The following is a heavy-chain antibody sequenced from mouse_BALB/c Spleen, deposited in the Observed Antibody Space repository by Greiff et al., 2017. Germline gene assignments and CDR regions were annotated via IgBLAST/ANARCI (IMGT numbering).Heavy chain of an antibody. Sequence: VQLQQSGAELMKPGASVKISCKATGYTFSSYWIEWVKQRPGHGLEWIGEILPGSGSTNYNEKFKGKATFTADTSSNTAYMQLSSLTSEDSAVYYCVITGGNYGVLYAMDYWGQGTSVTVSS. D-gene: IGHD2-1*01. CDR2: ILPGSGST. CDR1: GYTFSSYW. CDR3: VITGGNYGVLYAMDY. V-gene: IGHV1-9*01. J-gene: IGHJ4*01.